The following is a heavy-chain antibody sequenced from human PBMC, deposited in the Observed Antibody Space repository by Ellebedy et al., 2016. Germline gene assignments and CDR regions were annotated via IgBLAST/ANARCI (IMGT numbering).Heavy chain of an antibody. CDR3: AKCRHSTGCLLDS. CDR1: GFSFSSYA. V-gene: IGHV3-23*01. Sequence: GGSLRLSCAASGFSFSSYAMSWVRQAPGKGPEWVSTITGSGDRTNYADSVKGRFTISRDSSKNTLYLDMDSLRAEDTAIYYCAKCRHSTGCLLDSWGQGTLVTVSS. J-gene: IGHJ4*02. CDR2: ITGSGDRT. D-gene: IGHD6-19*01.